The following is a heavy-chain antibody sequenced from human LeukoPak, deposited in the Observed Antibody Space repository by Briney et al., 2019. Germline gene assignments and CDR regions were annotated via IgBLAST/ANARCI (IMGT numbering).Heavy chain of an antibody. D-gene: IGHD6-13*01. J-gene: IGHJ4*02. CDR2: ISSNSSYI. CDR3: ARDSSSWNDY. V-gene: IGHV3-21*01. Sequence: GGSLRLSCAASGFTFSSYSMNWVRQAPGKGLEGVASISSNSSYIYYADSVKGRFTISRDNAKNSLYLQMNSLRAEDTAVYSCARDSSSWNDYWGQGTLVTVSS. CDR1: GFTFSSYS.